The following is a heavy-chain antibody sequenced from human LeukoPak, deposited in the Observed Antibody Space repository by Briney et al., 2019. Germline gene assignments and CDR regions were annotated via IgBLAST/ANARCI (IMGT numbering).Heavy chain of an antibody. CDR3: ARESRYSNFFAC. CDR1: GGTFSSYA. D-gene: IGHD4-11*01. J-gene: IGHJ4*02. Sequence: SVKVSCKASGGTFSSYAISWIRQPPGQGLEWMGGIIPIVGTANYAQKFQGRVTITADESTSTASMELSSLTSEDTDVYYCARESRYSNFFACWGQGTLVTVSS. V-gene: IGHV1-69*13. CDR2: IIPIVGTA.